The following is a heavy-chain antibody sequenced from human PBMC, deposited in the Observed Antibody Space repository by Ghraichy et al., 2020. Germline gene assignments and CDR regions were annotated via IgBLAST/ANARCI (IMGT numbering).Heavy chain of an antibody. CDR1: GGTFSSYT. CDR3: ANLEAPEDSSSDYYYYYYMDV. J-gene: IGHJ6*03. Sequence: SVKVSCKASGGTFSSYTISWVRQAPGQGLEWMGRIIPILGIANYAQKFQGRVTITADKSTSTAYMELSSLRSEDTAVYYCANLEAPEDSSSDYYYYYYMDVWGKGTTVTVSS. CDR2: IIPILGIA. D-gene: IGHD6-6*01. V-gene: IGHV1-69*02.